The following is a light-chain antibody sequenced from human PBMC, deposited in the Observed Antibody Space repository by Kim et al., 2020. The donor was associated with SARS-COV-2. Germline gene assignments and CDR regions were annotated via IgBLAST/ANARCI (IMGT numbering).Light chain of an antibody. CDR2: DSS. CDR1: QSVSSNY. CDR3: QQHGTTPPWT. Sequence: PGDRATLSCRASQSVSSNYLAWYQQKPGQAPRLLIYDSSSRVTGIPDRFSGSGSGTDFTLTISRLEPEDFAVYYCQQHGTTPPWTFGQGTKVELK. V-gene: IGKV3-20*01. J-gene: IGKJ1*01.